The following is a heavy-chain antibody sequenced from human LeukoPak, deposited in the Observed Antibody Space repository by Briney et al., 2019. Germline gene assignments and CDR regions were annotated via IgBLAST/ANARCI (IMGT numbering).Heavy chain of an antibody. Sequence: GGSLRLSCAASGFTFSSYNMNWVRQAPGKGLEWVSFISSSSSYIYYADSVKGRFIISRDNVKNSLYLQMNSLRAEDTAVYYCARYYYDSSGYYYFDYWGQGTLVTVSS. D-gene: IGHD3-22*01. CDR3: ARYYYDSSGYYYFDY. J-gene: IGHJ4*02. CDR1: GFTFSSYN. CDR2: ISSSSSYI. V-gene: IGHV3-21*01.